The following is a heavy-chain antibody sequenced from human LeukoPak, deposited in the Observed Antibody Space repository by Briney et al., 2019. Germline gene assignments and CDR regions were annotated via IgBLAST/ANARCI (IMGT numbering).Heavy chain of an antibody. Sequence: PGGSLRLSCAVSGFTFSDYNMHWVRQAPGKGLEWMAVISYHGINEYYADSVKGRFTISRDNSKSTLHLQMNSLRPEDTAVYYCAKVRWDNSGWYYLDTWGQGTLVTVSS. CDR2: ISYHGINE. CDR1: GFTFSDYN. V-gene: IGHV3-30*18. CDR3: AKVRWDNSGWYYLDT. D-gene: IGHD6-19*01. J-gene: IGHJ4*02.